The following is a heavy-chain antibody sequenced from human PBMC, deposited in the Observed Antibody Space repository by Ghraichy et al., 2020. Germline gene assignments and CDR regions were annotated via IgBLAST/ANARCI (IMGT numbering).Heavy chain of an antibody. CDR1: GFTFSSYA. Sequence: GESLRLSCAASGFTFSSYARSWVRQAPGKGLEWVSAISGSGGITYYADSVKGRFTISRDNSKNTLYVQMNGLRAEDTAVYYCAKWVGSGSYYYYYYGMDVWGQGTTVTVSS. J-gene: IGHJ6*02. CDR2: ISGSGGIT. V-gene: IGHV3-23*01. CDR3: AKWVGSGSYYYYYYGMDV. D-gene: IGHD3-10*01.